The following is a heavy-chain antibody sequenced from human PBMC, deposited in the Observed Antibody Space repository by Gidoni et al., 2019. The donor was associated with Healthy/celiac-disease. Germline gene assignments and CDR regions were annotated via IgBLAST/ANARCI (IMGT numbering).Heavy chain of an antibody. CDR3: ARATPGSGWNDAFDI. V-gene: IGHV4-61*01. Sequence: QVQLQESGRGLVKPSETLSLTCTVSGGAVSSDSAYWSWIRQPPGKGLEWIVYLDYSGSTNYNPSLKSRVTISVNTSKNQFSLKLSAVTAAYTAVYYCARATPGSGWNDAFDIWGQGTMVTVSS. CDR1: GGAVSSDSAY. J-gene: IGHJ3*02. D-gene: IGHD6-19*01. CDR2: LDYSGST.